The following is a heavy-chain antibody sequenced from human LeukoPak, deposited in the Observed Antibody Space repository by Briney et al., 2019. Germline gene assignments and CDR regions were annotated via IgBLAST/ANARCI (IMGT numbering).Heavy chain of an antibody. CDR2: IIPILGIA. D-gene: IGHD3-9*01. CDR3: AKATYYDIAPGY. CDR1: GGTFSSYA. V-gene: IGHV1-69*04. J-gene: IGHJ4*02. Sequence: SVKVSCKASGGTFSSYAISWVRQAPGQGLEWMGRIIPILGIATYAQKFQGRVTIPAEKPTSTAYMELSSLRSEDTAVYYCAKATYYDIAPGYWGQGTLVTVSS.